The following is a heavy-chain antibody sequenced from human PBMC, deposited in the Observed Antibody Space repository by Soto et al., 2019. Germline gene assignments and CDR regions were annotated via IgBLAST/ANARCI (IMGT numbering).Heavy chain of an antibody. CDR1: EFTFSNYA. CDR2: ISYGGGTT. D-gene: IGHD3-22*01. V-gene: IGHV3-23*01. CDR3: AKNPGYYYDSTGYHFDY. Sequence: EVQLLESGGGLVQPGGSLRLSCAASEFTFSNYAMSWVRQAPGKGLEWVSAISYGGGTTYYADSVKGRFTISRDNSKNXXYLKMNSLRDEDTAVYYCAKNPGYYYDSTGYHFDYWGQGTLVTVSS. J-gene: IGHJ4*02.